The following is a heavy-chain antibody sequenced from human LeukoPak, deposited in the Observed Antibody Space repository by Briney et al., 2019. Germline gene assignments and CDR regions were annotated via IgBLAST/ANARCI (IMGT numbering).Heavy chain of an antibody. J-gene: IGHJ4*02. CDR1: GFSFSSCA. V-gene: IGHV3-23*01. CDR3: ARPPSDNLLTGSLYYFDN. Sequence: GGSLRLSCAASGFSFSSCAMCWVRQAPGKGLEWVSGISGSGDSTDYADSVKGRFTISRDNSKNTLYLQTNSLRAGDTAVYYCARPPSDNLLTGSLYYFDNWGQGTLVTVSS. D-gene: IGHD3-9*01. CDR2: ISGSGDST.